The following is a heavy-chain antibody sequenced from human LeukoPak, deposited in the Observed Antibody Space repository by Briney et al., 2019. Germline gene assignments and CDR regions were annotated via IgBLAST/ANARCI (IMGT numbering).Heavy chain of an antibody. V-gene: IGHV1-46*01. Sequence: ASVKVSCTASGYTFTDYFLHWVRQAPGQGLEWMGIINPSGGSTSYAQKFQGRVTMTRDTSTGTVYMELSSLISGDTAVYYCARGGRGSSYGNFDYWGQGTLVTVSP. J-gene: IGHJ4*02. CDR1: GYTFTDYF. D-gene: IGHD5-18*01. CDR2: INPSGGST. CDR3: ARGGRGSSYGNFDY.